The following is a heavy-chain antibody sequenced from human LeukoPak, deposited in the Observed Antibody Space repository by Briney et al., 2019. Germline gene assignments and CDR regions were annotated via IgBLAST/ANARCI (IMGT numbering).Heavy chain of an antibody. CDR2: ISADGGST. J-gene: IGHJ4*02. CDR1: GITFADYA. Sequence: GGSLTLSCVVSGITFADYATHCVRQPPEEGLEWVSLISADGGSTFSADSVEGRFTISRDNAKNSLYLQMNSLRDEDTAVYYCARTHSSGYYRGFDYWGQGTLVTVSS. CDR3: ARTHSSGYYRGFDY. D-gene: IGHD3-22*01. V-gene: IGHV3-43*02.